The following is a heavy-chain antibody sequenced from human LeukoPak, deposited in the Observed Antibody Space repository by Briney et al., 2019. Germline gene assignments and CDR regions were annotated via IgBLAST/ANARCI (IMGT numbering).Heavy chain of an antibody. J-gene: IGHJ4*02. Sequence: GGSLRLSCAASGFTFSSYAMSWVRQAPGKGLEWVSAISGSAGSTYSADSVKGRFTISRDTSKTTLYLQMNSLRAEHTAVYYCAKDLDYGDLGWGQGALVTVSS. CDR1: GFTFSSYA. D-gene: IGHD4-17*01. V-gene: IGHV3-23*01. CDR3: AKDLDYGDLG. CDR2: ISGSAGST.